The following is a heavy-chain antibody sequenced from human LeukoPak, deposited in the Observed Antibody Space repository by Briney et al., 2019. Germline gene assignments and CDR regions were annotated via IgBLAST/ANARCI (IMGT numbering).Heavy chain of an antibody. J-gene: IGHJ4*02. CDR1: GGTFSSYA. D-gene: IGHD1-1*01. CDR2: IIPIFGTA. CDR3: ARGTTGTLYYFDY. Sequence: EASVKVSCKASGGTFSSYAISWVRQAPGQGLEWMGGIIPIFGTANYAQKFQGRVTITTDESTSTAYMELGSLRSEDTAVYYCARGTTGTLYYFDYWGQGTLVTVSS. V-gene: IGHV1-69*05.